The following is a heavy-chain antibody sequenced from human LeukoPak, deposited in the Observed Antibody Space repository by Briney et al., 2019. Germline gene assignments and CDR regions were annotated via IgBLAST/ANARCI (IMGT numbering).Heavy chain of an antibody. CDR1: GFRFNGYW. J-gene: IGHJ4*02. CDR3: ARLFGNYGGYFDY. D-gene: IGHD1-7*01. CDR2: IKEDGSEK. V-gene: IGHV3-7*01. Sequence: GGSLRLSCAASGFRFNGYWMSWVRQVPGKGLEWVANIKEDGSEKYYVDSVEGRFTISRDNTKNSLYLQMNSLRAEDTTVYYCARLFGNYGGYFDYWGQGVLVTVSS.